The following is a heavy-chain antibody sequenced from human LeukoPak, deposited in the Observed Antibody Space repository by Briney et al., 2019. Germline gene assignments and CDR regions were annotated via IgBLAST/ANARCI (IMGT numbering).Heavy chain of an antibody. D-gene: IGHD3-9*01. Sequence: SETLSLTCTVSGGSISSHYWSWIRQPPGKGLEWIGYIYYSGSTNYNPSLKSRVTISVDTSKNQFSLKLSSVTAADTAVYYCARSTGLRYSDWWPFDYWGQGTLVTVSS. J-gene: IGHJ4*02. CDR1: GGSISSHY. CDR2: IYYSGST. V-gene: IGHV4-59*11. CDR3: ARSTGLRYSDWWPFDY.